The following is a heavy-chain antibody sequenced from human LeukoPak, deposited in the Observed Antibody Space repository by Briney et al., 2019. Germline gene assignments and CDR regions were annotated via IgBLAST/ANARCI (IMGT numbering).Heavy chain of an antibody. CDR1: GFTFSSFW. CDR2: IKQDGSEK. CDR3: ARVRLAAAAGIRAYYFDY. D-gene: IGHD6-13*01. V-gene: IGHV3-7*03. J-gene: IGHJ4*02. Sequence: GGSLRLSCAASGFTFSSFWMSWVRQAPGKGLEWVANIKQDGSEKYYVDSVKGRFTISRDNAKNSLYLQMNSLRAEDTAVYYCARVRLAAAAGIRAYYFDYWGQGTLVTVSS.